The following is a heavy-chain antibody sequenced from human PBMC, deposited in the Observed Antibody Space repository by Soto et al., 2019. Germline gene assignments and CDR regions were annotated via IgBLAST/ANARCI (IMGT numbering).Heavy chain of an antibody. V-gene: IGHV1-2*02. J-gene: IGHJ4*02. CDR3: ARDTGRNGYFDF. CDR2: INPKTGRA. Sequence: ASVKVSCKTSGYPFSDYYIHWVRQAPGHDFEWMGWINPKTGRANYAQKFQGRVTMARNTSINTAYMELSSLTSDDTAVYYCARDTGRNGYFDFWGQGLLGTVSS. CDR1: GYPFSDYY. D-gene: IGHD2-2*03.